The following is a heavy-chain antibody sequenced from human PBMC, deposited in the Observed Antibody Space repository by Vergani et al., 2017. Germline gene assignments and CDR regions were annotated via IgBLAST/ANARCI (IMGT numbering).Heavy chain of an antibody. CDR3: AKTGELSLSLDY. J-gene: IGHJ4*02. Sequence: EVQLLESGGGLVQPGGSLRLSCEASGFSFPGYAMSWVRQAPGKGLEWVSSVSGSGATPYYADSVKGRFIISRDNSKNTLHLQMNSLRAEDTAVYYCAKTGELSLSLDYWGQGTLVTVSS. CDR2: VSGSGATP. V-gene: IGHV3-23*01. CDR1: GFSFPGYA. D-gene: IGHD3-16*02.